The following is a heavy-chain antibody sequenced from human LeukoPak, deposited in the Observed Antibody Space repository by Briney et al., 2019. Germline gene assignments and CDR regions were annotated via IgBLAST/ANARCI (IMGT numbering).Heavy chain of an antibody. CDR1: GSTFTDYY. J-gene: IGHJ6*03. Sequence: ASVKVSCRASGSTFTDYYIHYVRQAPGLGLEWMGRINPNSGGTNYAQKFQGRVSMTRETSISTAYMELSRVRSDDTAVYYCAKDGPCSGGSCSHYYYYMDVWGKGTTVTVSS. CDR3: AKDGPCSGGSCSHYYYYMDV. V-gene: IGHV1-2*06. D-gene: IGHD2-15*01. CDR2: INPNSGGT.